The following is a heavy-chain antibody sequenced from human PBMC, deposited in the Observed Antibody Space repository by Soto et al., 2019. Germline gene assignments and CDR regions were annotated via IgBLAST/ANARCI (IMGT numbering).Heavy chain of an antibody. CDR3: AFGIRGWSDAFDI. D-gene: IGHD6-19*01. CDR1: GDSVFSNSAA. J-gene: IGHJ3*02. V-gene: IGHV6-1*01. CDR2: TYYRSKWYN. Sequence: SQTLSLTCGISGDSVFSNSAAGNWIRQSPSRGLEWLGRTYYRSKWYNDYAVSVKSRITINPDTSKNQFSLQLNSVTPEDTAVYYCAFGIRGWSDAFDIWGQGTMVTVS.